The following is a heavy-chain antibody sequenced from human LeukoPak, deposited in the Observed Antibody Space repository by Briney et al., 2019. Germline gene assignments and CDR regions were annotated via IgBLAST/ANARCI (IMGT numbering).Heavy chain of an antibody. CDR3: AKDSGELGDDAFDI. CDR2: INPDGSDK. V-gene: IGHV3-7*03. D-gene: IGHD3-10*01. CDR1: GFTFSTYW. Sequence: GGSLRLSCAASGFTFSTYWMSWVRQTPGKGLEWVASINPDGSDKYCVDSVKGRFTISRDNAKNSLYLQMNSLRAEDTALYYCAKDSGELGDDAFDIWGQGTMVTVSS. J-gene: IGHJ3*02.